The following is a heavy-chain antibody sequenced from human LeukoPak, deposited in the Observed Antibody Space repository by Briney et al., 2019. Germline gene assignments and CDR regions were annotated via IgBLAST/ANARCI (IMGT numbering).Heavy chain of an antibody. J-gene: IGHJ4*02. V-gene: IGHV4-59*12. CDR1: GGSISSYY. Sequence: SETLSLTCTVSGGSISSYYWSWIRQPPGKGLEWIGYIYYSGSTNYNPSLKSRVTISVDTSKNQFSLKLSSVTAADTAVYYCASSGGIAAAGINYWGQGTLVTVSS. D-gene: IGHD6-13*01. CDR3: ASSGGIAAAGINY. CDR2: IYYSGST.